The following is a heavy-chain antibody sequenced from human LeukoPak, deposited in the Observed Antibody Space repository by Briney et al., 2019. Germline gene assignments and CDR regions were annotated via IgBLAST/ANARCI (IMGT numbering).Heavy chain of an antibody. D-gene: IGHD3-22*01. CDR2: IIPIFGTA. CDR3: ATTTYYYDSSGYDYYGMDV. V-gene: IGHV1-69*13. Sequence: ASVKVSCKASGGTFSSYAISWVRQAPGQGLEWMGGIIPIFGTANYAQKFQGRVTITADESTSTAYMELSSLRSEDTAVYYCATTTYYYDSSGYDYYGMDVWGQGTTVTVPS. J-gene: IGHJ6*02. CDR1: GGTFSSYA.